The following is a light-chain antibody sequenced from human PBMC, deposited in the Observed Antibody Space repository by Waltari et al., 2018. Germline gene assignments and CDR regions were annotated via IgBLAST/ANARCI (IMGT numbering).Light chain of an antibody. CDR1: QSVDIRY. CDR3: QQSGSSPRT. V-gene: IGKV3-20*01. J-gene: IGKJ1*01. CDR2: GAS. Sequence: EIVLTLSPGTLSLSPGDRATLSCRASQSVDIRYLAWYQQKPGQAPRLLIYGASSRATGIPDRFSGSGSGTDFTLTISRLEPEDFAVYYCQQSGSSPRTFGQGTKVEI.